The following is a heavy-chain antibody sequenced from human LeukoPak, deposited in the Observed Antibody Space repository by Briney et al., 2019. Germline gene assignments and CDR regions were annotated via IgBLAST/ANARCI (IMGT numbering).Heavy chain of an antibody. CDR2: IIPIFGTA. CDR3: ARLRGYSYGYNYYGMDV. Sequence: GASVKVSCKASGGTFSSHAISWVRQAPGQGLEWMGGIIPIFGTANYAQKFQGRVTITADESTSTAYMELSSLRSEDTAVYYCARLRGYSYGYNYYGMDVWGKGTTVTVSS. D-gene: IGHD5-18*01. J-gene: IGHJ6*04. V-gene: IGHV1-69*01. CDR1: GGTFSSHA.